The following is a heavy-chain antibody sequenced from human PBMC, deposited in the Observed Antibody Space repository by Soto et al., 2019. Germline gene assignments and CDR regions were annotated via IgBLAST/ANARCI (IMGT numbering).Heavy chain of an antibody. CDR2: IYYSGST. J-gene: IGHJ4*02. CDR1: GGSISSYY. V-gene: IGHV4-59*01. CDR3: ARGFYCSSTSCYEYFDY. Sequence: SETLSLTCTVSGGSISSYYWSWIRQPPGKGLEWIGYIYYSGSTNYNPSLKSRVTISVDTSKNQFSLKLSSVTAADTAVYYCARGFYCSSTSCYEYFDYWGQGTLVTVSS. D-gene: IGHD2-2*01.